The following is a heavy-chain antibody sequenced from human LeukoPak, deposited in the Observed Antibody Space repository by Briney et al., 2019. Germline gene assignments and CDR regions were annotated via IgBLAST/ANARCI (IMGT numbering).Heavy chain of an antibody. D-gene: IGHD5-18*01. CDR2: IDSTSNI. J-gene: IGHJ4*02. CDR1: GFTFNTYT. CDR3: ARGQFGYGPYYFDY. V-gene: IGHV3-21*01. Sequence: GGSLRLSCAASGFTFNTYTMNWVRQAPGKGLEWVSSIDSTSNIYYADSVRGRFTISRDNGKKSLYLHMNSLRAEDTAVYYCARGQFGYGPYYFDYWGQGTLVTVSS.